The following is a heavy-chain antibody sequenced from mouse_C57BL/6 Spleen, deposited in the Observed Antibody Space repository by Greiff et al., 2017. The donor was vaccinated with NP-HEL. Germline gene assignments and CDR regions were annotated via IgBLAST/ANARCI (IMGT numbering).Heavy chain of an antibody. CDR3: TRAPLYAMDY. CDR2: IDPETGGT. V-gene: IGHV1-15*01. J-gene: IGHJ4*01. Sequence: VQLQQSGAELVRPGASVTLSCKASGYTFTDYEMHWVKQTPVPGLEWIGAIDPETGGTAYNQKFKGKAILTADKSSSTAYMELRSLTSEDSAVYYCTRAPLYAMDYWGQGTSVTVSS. CDR1: GYTFTDYE.